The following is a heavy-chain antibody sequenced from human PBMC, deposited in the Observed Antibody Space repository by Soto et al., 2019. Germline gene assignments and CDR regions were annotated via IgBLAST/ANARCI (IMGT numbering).Heavy chain of an antibody. CDR2: IDPSDSYT. J-gene: IGHJ6*02. D-gene: IGHD3-3*01. CDR3: ASIPSVWSGYRNYYYYYGMDV. Sequence: GESLKISCKGSGYSFTSYWISWVRQMPGKGLEWMGRIDPSDSYTNYSPSFQGHVTISADKSISTAYLQWSRLKASDTAMYYCASIPSVWSGYRNYYYYYGMDVWGQGTTVPVSS. CDR1: GYSFTSYW. V-gene: IGHV5-10-1*01.